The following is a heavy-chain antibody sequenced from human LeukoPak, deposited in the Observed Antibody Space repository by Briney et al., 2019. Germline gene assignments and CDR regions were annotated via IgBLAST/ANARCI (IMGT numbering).Heavy chain of an antibody. J-gene: IGHJ6*02. V-gene: IGHV3-23*05. CDR2: ISDYP. CDR1: GFSFNTFA. CDR3: TKDSQGSYDGFWYGTYGMDV. D-gene: IGHD3-16*01. Sequence: GSLRLSCVASGFSFNTFALTWVRQAPGKGLEWVSTISDYPHYADSVRGRFTISRDNSRKTVFLQMNSLTPEDAATYYCTKDSQGSYDGFWYGTYGMDVWGQGTTVTVSS.